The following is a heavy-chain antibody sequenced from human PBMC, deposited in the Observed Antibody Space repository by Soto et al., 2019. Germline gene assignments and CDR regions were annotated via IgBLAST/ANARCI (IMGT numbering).Heavy chain of an antibody. V-gene: IGHV3-7*01. CDR1: GFTFSSYW. Sequence: GGSLRLSCAASGFTFSSYWMSWVRQAPGKGLEWVANIKQDGSEKYYVDSVKGRFTISRDNAKNSLYLQMNSLRAEDTAVYYCARQGFWSGSYYYYYYMDVWGKGTTVTVSS. CDR2: IKQDGSEK. CDR3: ARQGFWSGSYYYYYYMDV. D-gene: IGHD3-3*01. J-gene: IGHJ6*03.